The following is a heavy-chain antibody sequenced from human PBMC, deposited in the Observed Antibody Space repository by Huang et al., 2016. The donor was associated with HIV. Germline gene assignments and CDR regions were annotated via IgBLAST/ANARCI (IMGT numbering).Heavy chain of an antibody. CDR1: GFSFSHYG. J-gene: IGHJ4*02. Sequence: QEQLVESGGGVVQPGGSLRLSCATSGFSFSHYGVHWVRQAPGKGGELVAVIRFDGGNKQYADSARGRFTISRDNSKKMVFLEMNSLRGDDTAFYYCATDLGGYSFDYWGQGALVSVSS. CDR3: ATDLGGYSFDY. V-gene: IGHV3-30*02. D-gene: IGHD2-21*02. CDR2: IRFDGGNK.